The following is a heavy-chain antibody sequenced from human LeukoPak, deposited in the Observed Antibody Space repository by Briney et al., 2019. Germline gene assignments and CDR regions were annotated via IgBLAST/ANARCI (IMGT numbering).Heavy chain of an antibody. D-gene: IGHD3-16*01. CDR1: GFTFSSYS. Sequence: GSLRLSCAASGFTFSSYSMNWVRQAPGKGLEWVSSISSSSSYIYYADSVKGRFIISRDNAKNSLYLQMNSLRAEDTAVYYCARDGGKLGVDYWGQGTLVTVSS. CDR2: ISSSSSYI. J-gene: IGHJ4*02. V-gene: IGHV3-21*01. CDR3: ARDGGKLGVDY.